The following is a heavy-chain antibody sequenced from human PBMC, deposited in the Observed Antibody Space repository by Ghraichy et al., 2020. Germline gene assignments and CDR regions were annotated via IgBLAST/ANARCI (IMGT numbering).Heavy chain of an antibody. CDR1: GFTFADYA. CDR3: AKALYTFFYDMDV. J-gene: IGHJ6*02. Sequence: GGSLRLSCAASGFTFADYAMHWVRQGPGKGLEWVAGISWNSRKIGYADSVRGRFTISRDNAKNSLYLQMNSLRTEDTALYYCAKALYTFFYDMDVWGQGTTVSVSS. D-gene: IGHD2-2*02. CDR2: ISWNSRKI. V-gene: IGHV3-9*01.